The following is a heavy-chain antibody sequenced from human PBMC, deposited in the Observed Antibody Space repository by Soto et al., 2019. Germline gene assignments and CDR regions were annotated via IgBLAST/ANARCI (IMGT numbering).Heavy chain of an antibody. CDR3: ARESGDWPLNWFDP. Sequence: PVGSLRLSCAASGFNFSNHWMHWVRQRPAEGLVWVSRITSDGKSKAYAESVKGRFAISRGNAKNTLYLQMNGLTAEDTAVYYCARESGDWPLNWFDPWGQGTLVTVSS. D-gene: IGHD2-21*02. CDR1: GFNFSNHW. CDR2: ITSDGKSK. J-gene: IGHJ5*02. V-gene: IGHV3-74*01.